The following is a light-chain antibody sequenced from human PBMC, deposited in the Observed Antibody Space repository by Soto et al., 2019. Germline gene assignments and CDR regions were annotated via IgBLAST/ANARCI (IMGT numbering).Light chain of an antibody. CDR2: DGS. V-gene: IGKV1-5*01. CDR1: QSISSW. Sequence: DIQMTQSPSALSASVGDRVTITCRASQSISSWLAWYQQKPGKAPRLLIYDGSHLERGVPSRFSGSGSGTEFTLTISELQPDDLATYYCQQYNNFWTFGPGTKVEI. J-gene: IGKJ1*01. CDR3: QQYNNFWT.